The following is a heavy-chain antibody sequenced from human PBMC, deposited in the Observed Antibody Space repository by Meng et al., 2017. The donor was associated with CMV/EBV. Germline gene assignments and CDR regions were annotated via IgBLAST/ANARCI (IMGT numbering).Heavy chain of an antibody. CDR2: ITFDGTNQ. V-gene: IGHV3-30-3*01. Sequence: GESLKISCAASGFIFNNSPMHWVRQAPGEGLEWVTVITFDGTNQFYADSVKGRFTISRDDSKNTLYLQMNRLRPEDTAVYYCAKVRHAGYSGYDIFFWGHGTMVTVSS. CDR1: GFIFNNSP. D-gene: IGHD5-12*01. J-gene: IGHJ3*01. CDR3: AKVRHAGYSGYDIFF.